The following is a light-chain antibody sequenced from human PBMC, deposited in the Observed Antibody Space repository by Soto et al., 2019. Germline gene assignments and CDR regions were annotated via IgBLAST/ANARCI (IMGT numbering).Light chain of an antibody. Sequence: QSVLTQTPSVSGAPGQKITMSCNGSSSNIGAGYDVHWYQQVPGAAPRLIIYADNNLPSGVPDRFSASKSGTLASLAITGLQIEDEANYDCQSYDTSLSGVIFGAGTKVTVL. J-gene: IGLJ2*01. CDR2: ADN. CDR3: QSYDTSLSGVI. CDR1: SSNIGAGYD. V-gene: IGLV1-40*01.